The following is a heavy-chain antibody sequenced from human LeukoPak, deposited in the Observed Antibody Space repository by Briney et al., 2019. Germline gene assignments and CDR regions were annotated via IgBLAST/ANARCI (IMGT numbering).Heavy chain of an antibody. Sequence: ASVKVSCKASGYTFTGYYIHWVRQAPGQGLEWMGWINPNSGGTKYTQKFQGRVTMTRDTSISTAYMELSSLRSDDTAVYYCARDGHTTGWEDFDYWCQGTLVTVSS. CDR1: GYTFTGYY. D-gene: IGHD6-19*01. CDR3: ARDGHTTGWEDFDY. V-gene: IGHV1-2*02. CDR2: INPNSGGT. J-gene: IGHJ4*02.